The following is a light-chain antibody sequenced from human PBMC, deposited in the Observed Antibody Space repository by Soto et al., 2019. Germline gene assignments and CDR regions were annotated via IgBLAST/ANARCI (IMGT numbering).Light chain of an antibody. V-gene: IGKV1-9*01. CDR2: GVS. CDR3: QNRHWA. CDR1: QEISGY. Sequence: IQLTQSPSSLSASVGDRVTITCRASQEISGYLAWYQRTPGKAPKLLIYGVSTLQDGVSSRFSGRGSGTDFSLTISSLEPEDFATYYCQNRHWAFGPGT. J-gene: IGKJ1*01.